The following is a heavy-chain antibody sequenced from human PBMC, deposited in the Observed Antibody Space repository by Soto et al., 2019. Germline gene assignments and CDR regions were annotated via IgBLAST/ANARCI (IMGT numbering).Heavy chain of an antibody. J-gene: IGHJ5*02. CDR1: GYTFTSYD. D-gene: IGHD2-2*01. CDR3: ARAEGYCSSTSCYAQPFDP. Sequence: ASVKVSCKASGYTFTSYDINWVRQDTGQGLEWMGWMNPNSGNTGYAQKFQGRVTMTRNTSISTAYMELSSLRSEDTAVYYCARAEGYCSSTSCYAQPFDPWGQGTLVTVSS. CDR2: MNPNSGNT. V-gene: IGHV1-8*01.